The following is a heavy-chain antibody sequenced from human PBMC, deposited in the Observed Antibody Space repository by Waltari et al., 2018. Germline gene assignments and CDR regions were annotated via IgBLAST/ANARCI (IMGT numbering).Heavy chain of an antibody. CDR3: VRHRTTYPLEIDY. CDR2: VDPSDSFR. D-gene: IGHD2-2*01. CDR1: GYRFTSHW. Sequence: EVQLVQSGAEVKKPEESLRIPGEGSGYRFTSHWISWVRQMPGKGLEWVGGVDPSDSFRNYGPAFEGHVTISVDQSLRTAYLQWDSLKASDTAIYYCVRHRTTYPLEIDYWGQGTLVTVSS. J-gene: IGHJ4*02. V-gene: IGHV5-10-1*01.